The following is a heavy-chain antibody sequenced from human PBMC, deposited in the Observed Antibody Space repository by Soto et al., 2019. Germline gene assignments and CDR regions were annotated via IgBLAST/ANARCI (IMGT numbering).Heavy chain of an antibody. J-gene: IGHJ6*03. V-gene: IGHV3-15*01. CDR3: TTLTFRGVIVFYYYYYMDV. Sequence: GGSLRLSCAASGFTFSNAWMSWVRQAPGKGLEWVGRIKSKTDGGTTDYAAPVKGRFTISRDDSKNTLYLQMNSLKTEDTAVYYCTTLTFRGVIVFYYYYYMDVWGKGTTVTVSS. D-gene: IGHD3-16*02. CDR1: GFTFSNAW. CDR2: IKSKTDGGTT.